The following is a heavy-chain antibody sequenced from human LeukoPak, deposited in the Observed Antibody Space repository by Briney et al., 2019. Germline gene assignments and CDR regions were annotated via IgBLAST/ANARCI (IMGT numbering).Heavy chain of an antibody. J-gene: IGHJ4*02. V-gene: IGHV3-23*01. CDR3: LRGSKTAGTIYSFDY. CDR1: GFTFRSYG. CDR2: ISVSVYST. Sequence: GSLRLSCAASGFTFRSYGMSWVRQAPGKGLEWVSRISVSVYSTYYADSVNGRFTISRHNSKNTVYLQLNSLKPENRAYCCLLRGSKTAGTIYSFDYWGQGTLVTVSS. D-gene: IGHD2-21*01.